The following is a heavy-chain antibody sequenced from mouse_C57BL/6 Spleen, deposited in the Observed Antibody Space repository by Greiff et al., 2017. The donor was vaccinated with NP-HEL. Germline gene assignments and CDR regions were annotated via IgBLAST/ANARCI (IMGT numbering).Heavy chain of an antibody. CDR1: GFTFSDYG. CDR3: ARPRGYDRAWFAY. Sequence: EVMLVESGGGLVKPGGSLKLSCAASGFTFSDYGMHWVRQAPEKGLEWVAYISSGSSTIYYADTVKVRFTISRDNAKNTPFLQMTSLRSEDTAMYYCARPRGYDRAWFAYWGQGTLVTVSA. J-gene: IGHJ3*01. D-gene: IGHD2-2*01. V-gene: IGHV5-17*01. CDR2: ISSGSSTI.